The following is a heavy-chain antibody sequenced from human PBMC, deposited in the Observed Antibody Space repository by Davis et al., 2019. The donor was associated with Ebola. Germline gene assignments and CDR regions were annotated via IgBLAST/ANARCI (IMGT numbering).Heavy chain of an antibody. J-gene: IGHJ3*01. CDR2: INPHNGNT. D-gene: IGHD3-22*01. V-gene: IGHV1-18*01. CDR1: GGAFNNYP. Sequence: AASVKVSCKTSGGAFNNYPISWVRQAPGQGLEWMGWINPHNGNTNYAQNVQGRVTITGDTSASTAYMELSSLRSEDTAVYYCARALSYYQSSGFPVDAFDLWGQGTMVTVSS. CDR3: ARALSYYQSSGFPVDAFDL.